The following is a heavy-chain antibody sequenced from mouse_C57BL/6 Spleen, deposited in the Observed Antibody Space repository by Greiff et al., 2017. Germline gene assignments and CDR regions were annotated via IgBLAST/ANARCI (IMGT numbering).Heavy chain of an antibody. D-gene: IGHD2-14*01. CDR1: GYAFRSSW. V-gene: IGHV1-82*01. CDR2: IYPGDGDT. Sequence: QVQLQQSGPELVKPGASVKISCKASGYAFRSSWMNWVKQRPGKGLEWIGRIYPGDGDTNYNGKFKGKATLTADKSSSTAYMQLSSLTSEDSAVYFCARRGGTFDYWGQGTTRTVAS. CDR3: ARRGGTFDY. J-gene: IGHJ2*01.